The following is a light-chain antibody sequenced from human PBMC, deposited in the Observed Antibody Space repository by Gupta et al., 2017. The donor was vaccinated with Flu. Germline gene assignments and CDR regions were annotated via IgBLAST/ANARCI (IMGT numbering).Light chain of an antibody. CDR3: QQYNNWPLT. CDR1: LGISGN. V-gene: IGKV3-15*01. CDR2: GVS. J-gene: IGKJ4*01. Sequence: IVMTQSPATLSLSPGEGATLSCRASLGISGNLAWFQQMPGQAPRLLIYGVSTRATGIPARFSGSGSGTEFTLTISILQSEDFAVYYCQQYNNWPLTFGGGTKVEIK.